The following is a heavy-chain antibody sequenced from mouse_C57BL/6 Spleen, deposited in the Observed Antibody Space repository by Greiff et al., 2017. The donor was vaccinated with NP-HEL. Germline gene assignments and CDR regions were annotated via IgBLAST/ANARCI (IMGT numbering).Heavy chain of an antibody. CDR2: IYPGSGST. D-gene: IGHD2-4*01. CDR1: GYTFTSYW. V-gene: IGHV1-55*01. CDR3: ARCCYDYLACFAY. Sequence: QVQLQQPGAELVKPGASVKMSCKASGYTFTSYWITWVKQRPGQGLEWIGDIYPGSGSTNYNEKFKRKATLTVDTSSSTSYMQLSSLTSEDSAVYYCARCCYDYLACFAYWGQGTLVTVSA. J-gene: IGHJ3*01.